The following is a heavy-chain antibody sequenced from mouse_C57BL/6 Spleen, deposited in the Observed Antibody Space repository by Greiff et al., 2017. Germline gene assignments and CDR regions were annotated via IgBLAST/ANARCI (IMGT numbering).Heavy chain of an antibody. CDR2: IDPETGGT. J-gene: IGHJ4*01. CDR1: GYTFTDYE. CDR3: TSYPRGAMDY. D-gene: IGHD5-5*01. V-gene: IGHV1-15*01. Sequence: QVQLQQSGAELVRPGASVTLSCKASGYTFTDYEMHWVKQTPVHGLEWIGAIDPETGGTAYNQKFKGKAILTADKSSSTAYMELLSLTSEDSAVYYCTSYPRGAMDYWGQGTSVTVSS.